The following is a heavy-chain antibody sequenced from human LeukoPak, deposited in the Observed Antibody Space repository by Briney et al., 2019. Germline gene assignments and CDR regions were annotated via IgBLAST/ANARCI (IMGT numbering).Heavy chain of an antibody. V-gene: IGHV3-30-3*01. D-gene: IGHD2-15*01. Sequence: GGSLRLSCVASGFTFSTYNMHWVRQAPGRRPEWVAVMSYDGTNIFYSDSVKGRFTISRDNSKNTLFLQMNSLRAEDTAVYYCARDRESSSKGHFDYWGQGTQVTVSS. J-gene: IGHJ4*02. CDR2: MSYDGTNI. CDR3: ARDRESSSKGHFDY. CDR1: GFTFSTYN.